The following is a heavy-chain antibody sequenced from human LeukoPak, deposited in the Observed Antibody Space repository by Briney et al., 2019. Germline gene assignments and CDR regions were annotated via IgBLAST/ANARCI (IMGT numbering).Heavy chain of an antibody. CDR2: IYTSGST. D-gene: IGHD3-3*01. J-gene: IGHJ5*02. V-gene: IGHV4-61*02. Sequence: PSQTLSLTCTVSGGSISSGSYYWSWIRQPAGKGLEWIGRIYTSGSTNYNPSLKSRVTISADTSKNQFSLKLSSVTAADTAVYYCATYYDFWSGYHPPYNWFDPWGQGTLVTVSS. CDR3: ATYYDFWSGYHPPYNWFDP. CDR1: GGSISSGSYY.